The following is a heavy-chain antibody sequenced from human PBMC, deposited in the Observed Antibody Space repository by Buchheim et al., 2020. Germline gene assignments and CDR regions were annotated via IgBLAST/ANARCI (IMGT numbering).Heavy chain of an antibody. J-gene: IGHJ4*02. CDR2: ISGSGGST. CDR1: GFTFSSYA. CDR3: ATYGGFYDSSGYYY. V-gene: IGHV3-23*01. D-gene: IGHD3-22*01. Sequence: EVQLLESGGGLVQPGGSLRLSCAAYGFTFSSYAMRWVRQAPGKGLEWVSAISGSGGSTYYADSVKGRFTISRDNSKKTLHLQMNSLRAEDTAVYYCATYGGFYDSSGYYYWGQGTL.